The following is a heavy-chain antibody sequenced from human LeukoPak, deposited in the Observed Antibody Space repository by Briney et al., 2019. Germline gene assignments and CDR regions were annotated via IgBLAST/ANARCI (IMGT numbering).Heavy chain of an antibody. V-gene: IGHV4-34*01. CDR1: GGSFSGYY. CDR2: INHSGST. Sequence: SETLSLTCAVYGGSFSGYYWSWIRQPPGKGLEWIGEINHSGSTNYNPSPKSRVTISVDTSKNQFSLKLSSVTAADTAVYYCARGRYGDRYFDYWGQGTLVTVSS. CDR3: ARGRYGDRYFDY. J-gene: IGHJ4*02. D-gene: IGHD4-17*01.